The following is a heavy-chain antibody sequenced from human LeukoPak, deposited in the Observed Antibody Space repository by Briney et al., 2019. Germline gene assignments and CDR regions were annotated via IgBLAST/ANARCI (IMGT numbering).Heavy chain of an antibody. J-gene: IGHJ3*02. CDR2: ISYSGST. CDR1: GGSISSGGYY. CDR3: ARDRPGSTAYDAFDI. D-gene: IGHD5-18*01. Sequence: PSQTLSLTCTVSGGSISSGGYYWSWIRQHPGKGLEWIGYISYSGSTYYNPSLKSRVTISVDTSENQFSLKLSSVTAADTAVYYCARDRPGSTAYDAFDIWGQGTMVTVSS. V-gene: IGHV4-31*03.